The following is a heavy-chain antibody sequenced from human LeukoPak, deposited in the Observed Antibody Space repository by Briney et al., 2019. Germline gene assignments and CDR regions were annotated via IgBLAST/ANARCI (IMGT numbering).Heavy chain of an antibody. V-gene: IGHV3-23*01. Sequence: GGSLRLSCAASGFTFSSYAMSWVRQAPGKGLEWVSAISGSGGSTYYADSVKGRFTISRDNSKNTLYLEMNSLRAEDTAIYYCAKMKGHPLPKYYMDVWGQGTTVTVSS. CDR2: ISGSGGST. J-gene: IGHJ6*01. CDR3: AKMKGHPLPKYYMDV. CDR1: GFTFSSYA. D-gene: IGHD1-26*01.